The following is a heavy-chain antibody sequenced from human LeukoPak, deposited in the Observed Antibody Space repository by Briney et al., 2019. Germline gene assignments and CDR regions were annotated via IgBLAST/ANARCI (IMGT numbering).Heavy chain of an antibody. CDR3: ARRRVVVADFDC. Sequence: SETMSLTCAVYGGSFSGYYWSWIRQPPGKGLEWIGEINHSGNTNYNPSLKSRVTISVATSTNQCSLKLSSVTAADTAVYYCARRRVVVADFDCWGQGTLVTVSS. J-gene: IGHJ4*02. D-gene: IGHD2-15*01. CDR1: GGSFSGYY. V-gene: IGHV4-34*01. CDR2: INHSGNT.